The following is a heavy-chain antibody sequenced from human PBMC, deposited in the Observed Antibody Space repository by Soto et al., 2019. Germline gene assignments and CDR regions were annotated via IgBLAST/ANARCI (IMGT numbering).Heavy chain of an antibody. V-gene: IGHV4-34*01. CDR2: INHSGST. J-gene: IGHJ5*02. CDR3: ARGGGFGFNWFDP. CDR1: GGSFSGYY. D-gene: IGHD3-10*01. Sequence: PSETLSLTCAVYGGSFSGYYWSWIRKPPGKGLEWIGEINHSGSTNYNPSLKSRVTISVDTSKNQFSLKLSSVTAADTAVYYCARGGGFGFNWFDPWGQGTLVTVSS.